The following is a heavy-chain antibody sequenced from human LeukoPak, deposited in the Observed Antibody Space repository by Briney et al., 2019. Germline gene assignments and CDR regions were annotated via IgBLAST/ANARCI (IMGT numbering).Heavy chain of an antibody. CDR1: GFTFDDDG. Sequence: GSLRLSCAASGFTFDDDGMSWVRQAPGKGLEWVSGINWKVGGTASATSVKGRFTISRDNAKNSMYLQMNSLRAEDTALYYCATHVSRYYGSSGYLNYWGQGTLVTVSS. V-gene: IGHV3-20*04. J-gene: IGHJ4*02. CDR2: INWKVGGT. CDR3: ATHVSRYYGSSGYLNY. D-gene: IGHD3-22*01.